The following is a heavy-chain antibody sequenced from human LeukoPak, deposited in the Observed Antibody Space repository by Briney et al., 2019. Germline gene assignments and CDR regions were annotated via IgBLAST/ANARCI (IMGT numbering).Heavy chain of an antibody. Sequence: ASVKVSCKASGYTFTSYAMNWVRQAPGQGLEWMGWINTNTGNPTYAQGFTGRFVFSLDTSVSTAYLQISSLKAEDTAVYYYARGGPPYYYYYGMDVWGQGTTVTVSS. D-gene: IGHD2-15*01. CDR2: INTNTGNP. CDR1: GYTFTSYA. V-gene: IGHV7-4-1*02. J-gene: IGHJ6*02. CDR3: ARGGPPYYYYYGMDV.